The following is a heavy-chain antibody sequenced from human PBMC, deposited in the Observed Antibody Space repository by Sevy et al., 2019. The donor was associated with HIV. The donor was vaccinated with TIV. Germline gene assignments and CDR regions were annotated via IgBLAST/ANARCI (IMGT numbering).Heavy chain of an antibody. CDR1: GGSISSFY. Sequence: SETLSLTCTVSGGSISSFYWNWIRQSPGKGLEWIGYISYSGSTNYNPSLKSRVTISVDTSKNQFSLKLSSVTAADTAVDYCARGIFSYGDWREFDYWGQGNLVTVSS. CDR2: ISYSGST. V-gene: IGHV4-59*01. D-gene: IGHD5-18*01. J-gene: IGHJ4*02. CDR3: ARGIFSYGDWREFDY.